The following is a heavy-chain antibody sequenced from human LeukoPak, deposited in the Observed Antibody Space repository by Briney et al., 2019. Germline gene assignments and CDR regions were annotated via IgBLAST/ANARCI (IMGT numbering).Heavy chain of an antibody. J-gene: IGHJ6*04. Sequence: GGSLRLSCAASGFTFSSYPMHWVRQAPGKGLEWVAVISYDGSNKYYADSVKGRFTISRDNSKNTLYLQMNSLRAEDTAVYYCASQEQQLVYYYYGMDVWGKGTTVTVSS. CDR2: ISYDGSNK. D-gene: IGHD6-13*01. CDR3: ASQEQQLVYYYYGMDV. V-gene: IGHV3-30*04. CDR1: GFTFSSYP.